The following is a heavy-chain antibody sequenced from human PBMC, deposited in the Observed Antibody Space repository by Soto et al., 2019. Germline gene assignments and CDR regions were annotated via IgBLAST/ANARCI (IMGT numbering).Heavy chain of an antibody. V-gene: IGHV4-4*02. CDR3: VKRSLLVAPT. Sequence: PSETLSLTCAVSGGSISNSNWWSWVRQPPGKGLEWIGEIYHSGSTNYNPSLKSRVIISADTSKNQFSLSLNSVTAADTAVYYCVKRSLLVAPTWGQGILVTVS. J-gene: IGHJ4*02. CDR2: IYHSGST. D-gene: IGHD2-21*01. CDR1: GGSISNSNW.